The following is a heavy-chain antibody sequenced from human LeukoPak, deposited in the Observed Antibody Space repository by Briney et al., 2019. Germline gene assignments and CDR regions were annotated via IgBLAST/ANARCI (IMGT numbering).Heavy chain of an antibody. V-gene: IGHV2-70*11. CDR2: IDWDDDK. CDR3: ALTTLVRGATLARNWFDP. Sequence: SGLALLKPTQTLTLTCTFSGFSLSTSAMCVSWIRQPPGKALEWLARIDWDDDKYYSTSLKTRLTISKDTSKNQVVLTMTNMDPVDTATYYCALTTLVRGATLARNWFDPWGQGTLVTVSS. D-gene: IGHD3-10*01. J-gene: IGHJ5*02. CDR1: GFSLSTSAMC.